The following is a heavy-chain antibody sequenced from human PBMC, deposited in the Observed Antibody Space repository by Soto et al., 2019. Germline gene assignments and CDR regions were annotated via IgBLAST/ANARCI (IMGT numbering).Heavy chain of an antibody. J-gene: IGHJ5*02. D-gene: IGHD3-3*01. CDR1: GESFIGYY. V-gene: IGHV4-34*01. Sequence: SETLYLTCAVYGESFIGYYWNWIRQPPGKGLEWIGEIDHSGYTNYNPSLKSRATISVDTSKNQFSLRLTSVTAADTAVYYCARVRDWFDPWGQGTLVTVSS. CDR2: IDHSGYT. CDR3: ARVRDWFDP.